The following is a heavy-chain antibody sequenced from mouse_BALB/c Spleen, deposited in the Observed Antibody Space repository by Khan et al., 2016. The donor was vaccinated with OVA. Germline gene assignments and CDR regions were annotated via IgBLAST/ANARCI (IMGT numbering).Heavy chain of an antibody. CDR3: TRLAYYYDSEGFAY. CDR1: GFTFSTYG. J-gene: IGHJ3*01. Sequence: EVKLEESGGDLVKPGGSLKLSCAASGFTFSTYGMSWVRQTPDKRLEWVATVSTGGSYTYYADSVKGRFTISRDNAKNTLYLQMSGLKSEDTAMFYCTRLAYYYDSEGFAYWGQGTLVTVSA. D-gene: IGHD1-1*01. CDR2: VSTGGSYT. V-gene: IGHV5-6*02.